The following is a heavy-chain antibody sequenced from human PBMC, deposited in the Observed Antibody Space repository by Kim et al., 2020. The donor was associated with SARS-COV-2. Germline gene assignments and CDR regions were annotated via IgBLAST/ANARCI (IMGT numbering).Heavy chain of an antibody. Sequence: GRFTISRDNAKNSLYLQMNSLRAEDTAVYYCARVLVGSSSWYTYYYGMDVWGQGTTVTVSS. D-gene: IGHD6-13*01. CDR3: ARVLVGSSSWYTYYYGMDV. V-gene: IGHV3-48*03. J-gene: IGHJ6*02.